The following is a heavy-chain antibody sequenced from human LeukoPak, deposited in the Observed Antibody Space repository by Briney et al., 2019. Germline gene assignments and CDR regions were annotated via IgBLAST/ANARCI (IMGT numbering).Heavy chain of an antibody. CDR2: IHPNRGGT. Sequence: ASVKVSCKASGYSFTGHYIHWVRQAPGQGLEWMGWIHPNRGGTNNAQKFQGRVTMTRDTSISTAYMELSRLRSDDTAVYYCARDERYDSSGYPFDYWGQGTLVTVSS. J-gene: IGHJ4*02. V-gene: IGHV1-2*02. CDR3: ARDERYDSSGYPFDY. CDR1: GYSFTGHY. D-gene: IGHD3-22*01.